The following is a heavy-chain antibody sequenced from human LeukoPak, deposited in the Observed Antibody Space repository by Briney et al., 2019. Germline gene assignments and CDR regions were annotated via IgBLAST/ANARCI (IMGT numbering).Heavy chain of an antibody. V-gene: IGHV3-21*01. CDR3: AKGHQWLVVDY. J-gene: IGHJ4*02. D-gene: IGHD6-19*01. CDR2: ISSSSSYI. CDR1: GFTFSSYS. Sequence: PGGSLRLSCAASGFTFSSYSMNWVRQAPGKGLEWVSSISSSSSYIYYADSVKGRFTISRDNSKNTLYLQMNSLRAEDTAVYYCAKGHQWLVVDYWGQGTLVTVSS.